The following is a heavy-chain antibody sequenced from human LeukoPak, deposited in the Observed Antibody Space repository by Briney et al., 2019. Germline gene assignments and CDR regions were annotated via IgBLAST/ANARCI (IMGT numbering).Heavy chain of an antibody. D-gene: IGHD3-22*01. Sequence: SETLSLTCTVTGGSISSTSYYWGWIRQPPGKGLEWIGNILQSGDTYYRPSLKSRVTISGDTSKNQFSLNLTSVTAADTAMYFCASLRGVYYPDSTGYFDYWGQGTLVTVSS. CDR1: GGSISSTSYY. V-gene: IGHV4-39*01. CDR3: ASLRGVYYPDSTGYFDY. J-gene: IGHJ4*02. CDR2: ILQSGDT.